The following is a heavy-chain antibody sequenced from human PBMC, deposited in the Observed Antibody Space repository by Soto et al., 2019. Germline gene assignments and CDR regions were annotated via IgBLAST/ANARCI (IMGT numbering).Heavy chain of an antibody. CDR1: GYTFTSYG. CDR2: IGAYNGNT. D-gene: IGHD3-22*01. J-gene: IGHJ1*01. CDR3: ARPYYYDSSGYFHPFQH. Sequence: ASVKVSCKASGYTFTSYGISWVRQAPGQGLEWMGWIGAYNGNTNYAQKLQGRVTMTTDTSTSTAYMELRSLRSDDTAVYYCARPYYYDSSGYFHPFQHWGQGTLVTVSS. V-gene: IGHV1-18*01.